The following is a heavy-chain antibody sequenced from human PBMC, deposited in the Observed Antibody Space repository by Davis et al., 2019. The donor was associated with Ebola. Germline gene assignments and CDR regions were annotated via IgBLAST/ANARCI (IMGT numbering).Heavy chain of an antibody. J-gene: IGHJ4*02. CDR1: GFTFGAYA. CDR3: ARQIDRSSSDY. Sequence: PGGSLRLSCRGSGFTFGAYAMSWFCQAPGKGLEWVGYITSKAYGGAPDYATSVKGRFSISRDDSNGIVYLQMNSLKSEDTALYYCARQIDRSSSDYWGQGTLVIVSS. D-gene: IGHD6-6*01. CDR2: ITSKAYGGAP. V-gene: IGHV3-49*03.